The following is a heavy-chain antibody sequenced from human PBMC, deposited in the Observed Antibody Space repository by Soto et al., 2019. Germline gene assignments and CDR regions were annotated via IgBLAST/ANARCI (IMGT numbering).Heavy chain of an antibody. CDR1: GGTFSSYA. CDR2: IIPIFGTA. CDR3: ARHGSGIEYYFDY. J-gene: IGHJ4*02. Sequence: GASVKVSCKASGGTFSSYAISWVGQAPGQGLEWMGGIIPIFGTANYAQKFQGRVTITADESTSTAYMELSSLRSEDTAVYYCARHGSGIEYYFDYWGQGTLVTVSS. V-gene: IGHV1-69*13. D-gene: IGHD6-13*01.